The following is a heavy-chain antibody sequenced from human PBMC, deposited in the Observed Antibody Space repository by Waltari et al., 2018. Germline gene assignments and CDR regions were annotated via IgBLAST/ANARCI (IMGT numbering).Heavy chain of an antibody. CDR2: MSGSGGGT. V-gene: IGHV3-23*01. J-gene: IGHJ4*02. Sequence: EVQLLESGGGLVQSGGSLRLSCAASGFTFNNYARSWVRQAPGKGLEWVSTMSGSGGGTYSDDSCKGRFTISRDNSKNTLYLQMNSLRPEDTAVYYCAKGYFYDTSTTFDYWGQGTLVTVSS. CDR3: AKGYFYDTSTTFDY. D-gene: IGHD3-22*01. CDR1: GFTFNNYA.